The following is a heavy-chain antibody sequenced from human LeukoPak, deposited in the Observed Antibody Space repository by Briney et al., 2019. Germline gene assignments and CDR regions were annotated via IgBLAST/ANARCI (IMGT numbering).Heavy chain of an antibody. CDR3: ARGKYCGDSDY. D-gene: IGHD2-21*01. J-gene: IGHJ4*02. Sequence: PSETLSLTCSVSGDSVISGLYYWTWVRQPPGKGLEWIGYVYYSGSTTYSPSLKSRVTISVDTSKNQFSLNLRSVTAADTAVYYCARGKYCGDSDYWGQGTLVTVSS. V-gene: IGHV4-61*01. CDR1: GDSVISGLYY. CDR2: VYYSGST.